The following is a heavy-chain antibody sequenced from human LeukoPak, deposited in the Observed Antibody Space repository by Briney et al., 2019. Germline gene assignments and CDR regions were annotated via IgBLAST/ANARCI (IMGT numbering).Heavy chain of an antibody. CDR2: INPNSGGT. Sequence: GASVKVSCKASGYTFTGYYMHWVRQAPGQGLEWMGRINPNSGGTNYAQKFQGRVTMTRDTSISTAYMELSRLRSDDTAVYYCARYYDSSGYYCNGGGTDYWGQGTLVTVSS. J-gene: IGHJ4*02. V-gene: IGHV1-2*06. CDR3: ARYYDSSGYYCNGGGTDY. D-gene: IGHD3-22*01. CDR1: GYTFTGYY.